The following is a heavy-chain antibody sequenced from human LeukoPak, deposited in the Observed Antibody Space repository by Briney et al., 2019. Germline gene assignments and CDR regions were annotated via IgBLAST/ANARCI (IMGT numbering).Heavy chain of an antibody. CDR2: INHSGST. V-gene: IGHV4-34*01. D-gene: IGHD3-10*01. Sequence: SETLSLTCAVYGGSFSGYYWSWIRQPPGKGLEWIGEINHSGSTNYNPSLKSRVTISVDTSKNQFSLKLSSVTAADTAVYYCARVTYYYGSGADYWGQGTLVTVSS. J-gene: IGHJ4*02. CDR1: GGSFSGYY. CDR3: ARVTYYYGSGADY.